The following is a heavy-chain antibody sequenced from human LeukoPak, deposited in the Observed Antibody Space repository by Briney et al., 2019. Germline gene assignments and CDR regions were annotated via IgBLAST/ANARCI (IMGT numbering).Heavy chain of an antibody. Sequence: SQTLSLTCTVSGGSISSGSYYWSWIRQPAGKGLEWIGRIYTSGSTNYNPSLKSRVTISVDTSKNQFSLKLSSVTAADTAVYYCASRTYYNDHTGYYSGGAFDIWGQGTMVAIAS. CDR3: ASRTYYNDHTGYYSGGAFDI. D-gene: IGHD3-22*01. CDR2: IYTSGST. CDR1: GGSISSGSYY. J-gene: IGHJ3*02. V-gene: IGHV4-61*02.